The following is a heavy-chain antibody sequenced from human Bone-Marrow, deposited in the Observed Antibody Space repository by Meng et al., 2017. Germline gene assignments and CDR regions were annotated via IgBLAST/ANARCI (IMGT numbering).Heavy chain of an antibody. V-gene: IGHV3-33*01. J-gene: IGHJ4*02. CDR2: IWNDGSNK. CDR1: GFTFSSNA. Sequence: QVQLVGSGGSVVQAGRSLGLSCAASGFTFSSNAMHWVRQAPGKGLEWVAVIWNDGSNKYYADSVKGRFTISRDNSKNTLYLQMNSLRAEATAVYYCARDRESGCPDYWGQGTLVTVSS. D-gene: IGHD6-19*01. CDR3: ARDRESGCPDY.